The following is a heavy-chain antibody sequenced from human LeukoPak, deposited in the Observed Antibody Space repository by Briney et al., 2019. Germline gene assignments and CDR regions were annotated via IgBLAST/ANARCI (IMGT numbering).Heavy chain of an antibody. J-gene: IGHJ5*02. CDR3: ARDSVGYSYGTNWFDP. CDR1: GFTFSSYW. D-gene: IGHD5-18*01. V-gene: IGHV3-7*01. Sequence: GGSLRLSCAASGFTFSSYWMSWVRQAPGKGLEWVANIKQDGSEKYYVDSVKGRFTISRENAKNSLYLQMNSLRAEDTAVYYCARDSVGYSYGTNWFDPWGQGTLVTVSS. CDR2: IKQDGSEK.